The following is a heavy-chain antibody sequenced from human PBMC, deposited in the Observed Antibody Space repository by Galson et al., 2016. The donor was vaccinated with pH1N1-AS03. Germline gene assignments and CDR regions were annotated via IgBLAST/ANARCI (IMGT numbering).Heavy chain of an antibody. CDR1: GFSLTSPGVC. D-gene: IGHD6-13*01. CDR3: ARVWGAAAGYFDY. CDR2: IDSDDDT. Sequence: PALVKPTQTLTLTCSFSGFSLTSPGVCVTWVRQPPGKALEWLATIDSDDDTYYTTSLKTRLTISKDTSKNQVVLTMTNMDPVDTATYYCARVWGAAAGYFDYWGPGNLVVVSS. J-gene: IGHJ4*02. V-gene: IGHV2-70*20.